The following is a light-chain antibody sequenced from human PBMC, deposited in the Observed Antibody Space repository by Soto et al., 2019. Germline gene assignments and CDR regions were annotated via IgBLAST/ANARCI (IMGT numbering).Light chain of an antibody. J-gene: IGKJ4*01. CDR2: GAS. CDR3: QQYSNWPLT. CDR1: QFVSSSY. Sequence: EIVLTQSPGTLSLSPGERATLSCRASQFVSSSYLAWYQQKPGQAPRLLIFGASTRAAGIPARFSGSGSGTEFTLTISSLQSEDFAVYYCQQYSNWPLTFGGGTKVDIK. V-gene: IGKV3-15*01.